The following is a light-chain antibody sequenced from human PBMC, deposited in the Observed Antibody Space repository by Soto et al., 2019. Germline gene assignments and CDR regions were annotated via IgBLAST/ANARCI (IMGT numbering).Light chain of an antibody. CDR1: QDIGND. J-gene: IGKJ1*01. CDR2: AAS. CDR3: LQDYTYPWT. Sequence: IQMTQSPSSLSASVRDRVTITCRASQDIGNDLGWYQQKPGKAPNLLIYAASSLRSGVPSRFSGSGSGTHFTLTINSLQAEDSATDFCLQDYTYPWTFGQGTKVEIK. V-gene: IGKV1-6*02.